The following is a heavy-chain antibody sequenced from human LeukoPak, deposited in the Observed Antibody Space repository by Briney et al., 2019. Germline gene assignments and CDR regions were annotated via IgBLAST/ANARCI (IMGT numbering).Heavy chain of an antibody. Sequence: ASVKVSCKASGYTFTSYGISWVRQAPGQGLEWMGWISAYNGNTNYAQKLQGRVTMTTDTSTSTAYMELGSLRSDDTAVYYCARDVETGSYYYYGMDVWGQGTTVTVSS. CDR1: GYTFTSYG. CDR2: ISAYNGNT. D-gene: IGHD3-9*01. V-gene: IGHV1-18*01. J-gene: IGHJ6*02. CDR3: ARDVETGSYYYYGMDV.